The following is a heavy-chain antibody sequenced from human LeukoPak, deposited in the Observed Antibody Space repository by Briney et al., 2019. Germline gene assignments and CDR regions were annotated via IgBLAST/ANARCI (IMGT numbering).Heavy chain of an antibody. CDR3: ARDTDGSLDY. D-gene: IGHD1-26*01. CDR2: INQDDSQI. V-gene: IGHV3-7*01. J-gene: IGHJ4*02. CDR1: GFTFNKYW. Sequence: PGGSLRLSCAASGFTFNKYWLTWVRQAPGKGLEWVANINQDDSQIYYLESVEGRFTITRDNAKNSLHLQMNSLRADDTAVYYCARDTDGSLDYWGQGILVTVAS.